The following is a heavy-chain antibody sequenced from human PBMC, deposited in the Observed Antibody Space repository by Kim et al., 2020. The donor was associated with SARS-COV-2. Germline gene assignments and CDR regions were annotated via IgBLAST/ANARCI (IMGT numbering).Heavy chain of an antibody. CDR2: IYSGGST. J-gene: IGHJ4*02. CDR1: GFTVSSNY. CDR3: ARDGLFLGYYYSSGSFDY. V-gene: IGHV3-53*01. Sequence: GGSLRLSCAASGFTVSSNYMSWVRQAPGKGLEWVSVIYSGGSTYYADSVKGRFTISRDNSKNTLYLQMNSLRAEDTAVYYCARDGLFLGYYYSSGSFDYWGQGTLVTVSS. D-gene: IGHD3-22*01.